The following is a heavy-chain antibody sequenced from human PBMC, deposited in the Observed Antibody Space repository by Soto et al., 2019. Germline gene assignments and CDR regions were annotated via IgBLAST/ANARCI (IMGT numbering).Heavy chain of an antibody. CDR2: IWYDGSNK. CDR1: GFTFSSYG. Sequence: GGSLRLSCAASGFTFSSYGTHWVRQAPGKGLEWVAVIWYDGSNKYYADSVKGRFTISRDNSKNTPYLQMSSLRAEDTAVYYCARVPSSSWYYDYWGQGTLVTVSS. CDR3: ARVPSSSWYYDY. V-gene: IGHV3-33*01. D-gene: IGHD6-13*01. J-gene: IGHJ4*02.